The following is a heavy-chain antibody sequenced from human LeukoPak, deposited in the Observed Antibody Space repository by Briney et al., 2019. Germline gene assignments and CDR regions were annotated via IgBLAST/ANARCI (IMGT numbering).Heavy chain of an antibody. J-gene: IGHJ4*02. V-gene: IGHV3-30*02. D-gene: IGHD1-14*01. CDR1: GFTFSSYD. Sequence: QPGGSLRLSCAASGFTFSSYDMHWVRQAPGKGLEWVAVMWDDRSNKYYADSAKGRFTISRDNSKNTLYLQMNSLRAEDTAVYYCAKGQENLDFWGQGTPVTVSS. CDR3: AKGQENLDF. CDR2: MWDDRSNK.